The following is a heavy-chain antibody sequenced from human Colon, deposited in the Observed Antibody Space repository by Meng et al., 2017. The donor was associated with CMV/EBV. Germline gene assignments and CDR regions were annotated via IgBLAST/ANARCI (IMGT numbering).Heavy chain of an antibody. CDR1: GFTFSDYY. V-gene: IGHV3-11*04. CDR3: ASHITIFGVPYPNSWFDP. Sequence: GGSLRLSCAASGFTFSDYYMSWIRQAPGKGLEWVSYISSSGSTIYYTDSVKGRFTISRDNAKNLLYLQMNSLRAEDTAVYYCASHITIFGVPYPNSWFDPWGQGTLVTVSS. CDR2: ISSSGSTI. J-gene: IGHJ5*02. D-gene: IGHD3-3*01.